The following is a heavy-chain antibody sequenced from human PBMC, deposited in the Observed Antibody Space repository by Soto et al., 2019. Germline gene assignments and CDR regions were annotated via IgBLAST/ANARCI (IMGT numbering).Heavy chain of an antibody. Sequence: QVQLVQSGAEVKKPGASVKVSCKASGYTFTSYDINWVRQATGQGLEWMGWMNPNSGNTGYAQKFQGRVTXXRXTXXSTAYMELSSLRSEDTAVYYCARGHSGSYNPQFDYWGQGTLVTVSS. J-gene: IGHJ4*02. D-gene: IGHD1-26*01. CDR2: MNPNSGNT. CDR1: GYTFTSYD. V-gene: IGHV1-8*01. CDR3: ARGHSGSYNPQFDY.